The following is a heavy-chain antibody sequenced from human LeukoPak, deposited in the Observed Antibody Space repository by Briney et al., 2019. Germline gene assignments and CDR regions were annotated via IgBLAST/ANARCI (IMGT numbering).Heavy chain of an antibody. V-gene: IGHV4-39*01. CDR1: GGSISSSSYY. CDR2: IYYGGNT. D-gene: IGHD3-22*01. J-gene: IGHJ4*02. CDR3: ERQSDSSGYIHT. Sequence: SDTLSLTCTVSGGSISSSSYYWGWIRQPPGKGLEWIATIYYGGNTYYNPSLKSRVTISLDTSKNQFSLKLSSVTAADTAVYYCERQSDSSGYIHTWGQGTLVTVSS.